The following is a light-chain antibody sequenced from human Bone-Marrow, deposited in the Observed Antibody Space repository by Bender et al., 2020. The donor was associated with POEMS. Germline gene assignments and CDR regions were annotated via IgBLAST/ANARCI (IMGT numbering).Light chain of an antibody. Sequence: SYELTQPPSVSVSPGQTATITCSGEKLGEEYACWYQQKPGQSPLLVIYENNKRPSGIPERLSGSNSGNTATLTISGTQTMDEADYYCQSWGSNTAVFGGGTKLTVL. V-gene: IGLV3-1*01. CDR3: QSWGSNTAV. CDR2: ENN. J-gene: IGLJ2*01. CDR1: KLGEEY.